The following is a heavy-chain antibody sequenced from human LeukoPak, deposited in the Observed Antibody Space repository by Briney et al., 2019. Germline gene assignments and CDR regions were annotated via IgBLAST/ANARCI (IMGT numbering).Heavy chain of an antibody. Sequence: GASVKVSCKVSGYTLTELSMHWVRQAPGKGLEWMGGFDTEDGETVYAQKFQGRVTMTEDTSTDTAYMELSSLRSEDTAVYYCATDRYSSGGETWFDPWGQGTLVTVSS. CDR3: ATDRYSSGGETWFDP. D-gene: IGHD2-15*01. J-gene: IGHJ5*02. CDR1: GYTLTELS. V-gene: IGHV1-24*01. CDR2: FDTEDGET.